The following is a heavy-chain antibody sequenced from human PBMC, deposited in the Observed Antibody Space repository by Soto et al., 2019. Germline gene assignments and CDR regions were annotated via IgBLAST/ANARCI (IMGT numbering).Heavy chain of an antibody. Sequence: GGSLRLSCASSGFTFSSYAMHWVRQAPGKGLEWVAVISYDGSNKYYADSVKGRFTISRDNSKNTLYLQMNSLRAEDTAVYYCARDSRPYSYGPNWFDPWGQGTLVTVSS. J-gene: IGHJ5*02. CDR2: ISYDGSNK. V-gene: IGHV3-30-3*01. D-gene: IGHD5-18*01. CDR1: GFTFSSYA. CDR3: ARDSRPYSYGPNWFDP.